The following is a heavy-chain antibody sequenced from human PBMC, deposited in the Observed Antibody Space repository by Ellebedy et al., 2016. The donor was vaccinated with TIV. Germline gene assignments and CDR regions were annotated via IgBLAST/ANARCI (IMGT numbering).Heavy chain of an antibody. CDR3: AKEGGGSGRAGFFDV. D-gene: IGHD6-19*01. CDR1: GSTSKTYP. J-gene: IGHJ3*01. CDR2: ISSDGGRQ. Sequence: PGGSLRLSCTISGSTSKTYPMHWVRQAPGKGLDWVAVISSDGGRQTYTGSVKGRFTISRDISKNTVFLEMNSLRIEDTAVYYCAKEGGGSGRAGFFDVWGLGTMVTVSS. V-gene: IGHV3-30-3*02.